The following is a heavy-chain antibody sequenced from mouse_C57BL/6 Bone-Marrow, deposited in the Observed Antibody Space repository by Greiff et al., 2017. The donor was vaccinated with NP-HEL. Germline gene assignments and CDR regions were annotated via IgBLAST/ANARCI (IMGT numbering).Heavy chain of an antibody. CDR1: GFNIKDDY. CDR3: TTRTITTVVAPRAMDY. CDR2: IDPENGDT. D-gene: IGHD1-1*01. J-gene: IGHJ4*01. V-gene: IGHV14-4*01. Sequence: EVQRVESGAELVRPGASVKLSCTASGFNIKDDYMHWVKQRPEQGLEWIGLIDPENGDTEYASKFQGKATITADTSSNTAYLQLSSLTSEDTAVYYCTTRTITTVVAPRAMDYWGQGTSVTVSS.